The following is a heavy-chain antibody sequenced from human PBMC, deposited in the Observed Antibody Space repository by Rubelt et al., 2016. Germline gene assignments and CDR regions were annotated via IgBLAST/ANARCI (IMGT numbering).Heavy chain of an antibody. CDR3: ALAAAGTYYYYGMDV. CDR2: IDWDDDK. Sequence: QVTLRESGPALVKPTQTLTLTCTFSGFSLSTSGMCVSWIRQPPGKALEWLARIDWDDDKYYSTSLKTRLTISKDTSKSQVVLTMTDMDPVDTATYYCALAAAGTYYYYGMDVWGQGTTVTVSS. V-gene: IGHV2-70*15. D-gene: IGHD6-13*01. J-gene: IGHJ6*02. CDR1: GFSLSTSGMC.